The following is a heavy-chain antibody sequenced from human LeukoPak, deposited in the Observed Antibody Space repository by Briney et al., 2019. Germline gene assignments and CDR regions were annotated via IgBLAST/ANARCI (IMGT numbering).Heavy chain of an antibody. CDR3: ASSYYDSSGHRVAFDI. J-gene: IGHJ3*02. CDR1: GGSISSGGYY. CDR2: IYYSGST. V-gene: IGHV4-31*03. D-gene: IGHD3-22*01. Sequence: PSQTLSLTCTVSGGSISSGGYYWSWLRQHPGQGLEWIGYIYYSGSTYYNPSLKSRVTISVDTSKNQFSLKLSSVTAADTAVYYCASSYYDSSGHRVAFDIWGQGTMVTVSS.